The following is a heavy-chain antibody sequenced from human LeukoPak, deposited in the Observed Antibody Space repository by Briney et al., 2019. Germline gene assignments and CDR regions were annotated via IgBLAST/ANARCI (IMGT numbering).Heavy chain of an antibody. CDR3: AKDICSSTSCGNDY. CDR2: IYSGGST. CDR1: GFSFSDTW. V-gene: IGHV3-53*05. J-gene: IGHJ4*02. Sequence: PGGSLRLSCVGSGFSFSDTWMSWVRQAPGKGLEWVSVIYSGGSTYYADSVKGRFTISRDNAKNSLYLQMNSLRPEDTALYYCAKDICSSTSCGNDYWGQGTLVTVSS. D-gene: IGHD2-2*01.